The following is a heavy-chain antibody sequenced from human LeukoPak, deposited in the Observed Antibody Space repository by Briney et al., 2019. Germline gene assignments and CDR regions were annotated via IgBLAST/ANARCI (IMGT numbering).Heavy chain of an antibody. Sequence: PETLSLTCTVSGGSISSYYWSWIRQPAGKGLEWIGRIYTSGSTNYNPSLKSRVTMSVDTSKNQFSLKLSSVTAADTAVYYCARDTGPRDYYDSSGSLYWFDPWGQGTLVTVSS. D-gene: IGHD3-22*01. J-gene: IGHJ5*02. CDR3: ARDTGPRDYYDSSGSLYWFDP. V-gene: IGHV4-4*07. CDR2: IYTSGST. CDR1: GGSISSYY.